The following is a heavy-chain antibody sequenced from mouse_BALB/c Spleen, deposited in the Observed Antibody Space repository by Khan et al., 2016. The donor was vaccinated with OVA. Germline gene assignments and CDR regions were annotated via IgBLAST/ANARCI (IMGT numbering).Heavy chain of an antibody. V-gene: IGHV1-4*01. CDR3: VRHGAYHRNDGWFAY. CDR1: GYTFTSYT. J-gene: IGHJ3*01. Sequence: QVQLKQSGAELARPGASVKMSCKASGYTFTSYTIHWIKKRPGQGLEWIGYINPSNGYTNYNQKFKDKATLTTDKSSTTAYLQLSSLTSDDSAVYNCVRHGAYHRNDGWFAYWGQGTLVTVSA. D-gene: IGHD2-14*01. CDR2: INPSNGYT.